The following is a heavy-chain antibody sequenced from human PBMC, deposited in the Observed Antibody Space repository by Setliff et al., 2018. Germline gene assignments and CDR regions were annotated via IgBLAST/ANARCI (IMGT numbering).Heavy chain of an antibody. CDR3: ATRDPKTYYYGSGTYLDNNNRWFDP. J-gene: IGHJ5*02. D-gene: IGHD3-10*01. Sequence: PGESLKISCKGSGYSFTSYWIGWVRQMPGKGLEWMGIIYPGDSDTRYSPSFQGQVTISADKSISTAYLQWSSLKASDTAMYYCATRDPKTYYYGSGTYLDNNNRWFDPWGQGTLVTVSS. CDR1: GYSFTSYW. V-gene: IGHV5-51*01. CDR2: IYPGDSDT.